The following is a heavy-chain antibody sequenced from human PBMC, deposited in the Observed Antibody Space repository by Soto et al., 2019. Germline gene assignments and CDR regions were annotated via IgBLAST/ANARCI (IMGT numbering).Heavy chain of an antibody. D-gene: IGHD4-4*01. V-gene: IGHV3-48*02. Sequence: EVQLVESGGGLVQPGGSLRLSCAASGFTFSSYNMNWVRQAPGKGLEWVSYISTSGTTIYYTDSVKGRFTISRDNAKNSLVLLMNSLRDEDTAVYYCARYDYSNYGASDVWGQGTTVTVSS. J-gene: IGHJ6*02. CDR1: GFTFSSYN. CDR2: ISTSGTTI. CDR3: ARYDYSNYGASDV.